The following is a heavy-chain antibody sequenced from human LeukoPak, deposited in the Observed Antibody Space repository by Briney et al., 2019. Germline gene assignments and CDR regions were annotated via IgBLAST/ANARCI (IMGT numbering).Heavy chain of an antibody. V-gene: IGHV3-30*03. CDR2: ISYDGSNK. CDR1: GFTFSSYS. CDR3: ARGGWFGIAVAGPFDY. Sequence: GGSLRLSCAASGFTFSSYSMNWVRQAPGKGLEWVAVISYDGSNKYYADSVKGRFTISRDNSKNTLYLQMNSLRAEDTAVYYCARGGWFGIAVAGPFDYWGQGTLVTVSS. J-gene: IGHJ4*02. D-gene: IGHD6-19*01.